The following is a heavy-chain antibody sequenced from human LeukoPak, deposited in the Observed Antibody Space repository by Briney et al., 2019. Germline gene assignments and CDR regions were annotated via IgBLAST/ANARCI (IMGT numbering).Heavy chain of an antibody. Sequence: PSETLSLTCAVSGRSFSGYYWSWIRQPPGKGLEWIGEINHSGSTNYNPSLKSRVTISVDTSKNQFSLKLSSVTAADTAVYYCAKQVYYYDSSGYYSWGQGTLVTVSS. CDR3: AKQVYYYDSSGYYS. D-gene: IGHD3-22*01. CDR2: INHSGST. J-gene: IGHJ4*02. CDR1: GRSFSGYY. V-gene: IGHV4-34*01.